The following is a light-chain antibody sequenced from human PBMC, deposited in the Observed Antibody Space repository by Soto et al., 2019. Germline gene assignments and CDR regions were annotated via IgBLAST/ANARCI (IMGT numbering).Light chain of an antibody. CDR1: QRISSW. Sequence: DIQMTQSPSSLSASVGERGTITCRASQRISSWLAWYQQKPGKAPKILIYKASSLESGVPSRFSGSGSGTEFTLTISSRQPDDFATYYCQQYDTYSPYTFGQGTKLEIK. CDR3: QQYDTYSPYT. V-gene: IGKV1-5*03. J-gene: IGKJ2*01. CDR2: KAS.